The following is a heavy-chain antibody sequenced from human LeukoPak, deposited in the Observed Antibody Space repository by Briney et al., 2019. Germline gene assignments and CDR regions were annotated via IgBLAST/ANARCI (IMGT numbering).Heavy chain of an antibody. CDR2: ISYDGSNK. V-gene: IGHV3-30*03. CDR1: GFTFSSQG. Sequence: PGGSLRLSCAASGFTFSSQGMHWVRQAPGKGLEWVAGISYDGSNKYYADSVKGRFTISRDNSRNMLYLQMNSLRAGDTAVYFCATGASVTTIRLFDYWGQGTLVTVSS. CDR3: ATGASVTTIRLFDY. J-gene: IGHJ4*02. D-gene: IGHD3-9*01.